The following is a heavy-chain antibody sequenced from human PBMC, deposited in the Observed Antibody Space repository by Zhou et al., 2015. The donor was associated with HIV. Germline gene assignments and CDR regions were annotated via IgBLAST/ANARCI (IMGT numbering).Heavy chain of an antibody. V-gene: IGHV1-69*12. CDR2: IIPIFGTA. CDR3: ARDSKARNYYDSSGYYFDY. J-gene: IGHJ4*02. CDR1: GGTFSSYA. Sequence: QVQLVQSGAEVKKPGSSVKVSCKASGGTFSSYAISWVRQAPGQGLEWMGGIIPIFGTANYAQKFQGRVTITADESTSTAYMELSSLRSEDTAVYYCARDSKARNYYDSSGYYFDYWGQGTLVTVSS. D-gene: IGHD3-22*01.